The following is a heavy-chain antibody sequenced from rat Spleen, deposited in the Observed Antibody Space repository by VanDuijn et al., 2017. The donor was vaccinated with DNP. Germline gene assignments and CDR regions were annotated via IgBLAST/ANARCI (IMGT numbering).Heavy chain of an antibody. CDR2: ISTSGSRT. D-gene: IGHD1-1*01. V-gene: IGHV5-25*01. Sequence: EVQLVESGGGLVQPGRSLKLSCAASGFTFSNYYMAWVRQAPKKGLEWVATISTSGSRTYYPDSVKGRFTISRDNAKSSLYLQMNSLKSEDTATYYCARLTTVVDYWGQGVMVTVSS. CDR3: ARLTTVVDY. J-gene: IGHJ2*01. CDR1: GFTFSNYY.